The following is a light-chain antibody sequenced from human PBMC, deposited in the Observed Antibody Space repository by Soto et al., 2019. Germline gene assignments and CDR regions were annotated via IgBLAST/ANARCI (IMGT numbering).Light chain of an antibody. J-gene: IGKJ4*01. CDR3: QQRSVLPLT. Sequence: EIALTQFPATLSLSPGDGATLSCRASQSVSSYLAWYQQKRGQAPRLLIYDSSNRATGIPARFSGSGSGTDFSLIISSLEPEDFAVYYCQQRSVLPLTFGGGTRVEIK. V-gene: IGKV3-11*01. CDR1: QSVSSY. CDR2: DSS.